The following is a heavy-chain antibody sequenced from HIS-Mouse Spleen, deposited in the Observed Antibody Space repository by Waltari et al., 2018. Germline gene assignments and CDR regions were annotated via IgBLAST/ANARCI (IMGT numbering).Heavy chain of an antibody. D-gene: IGHD6-13*01. J-gene: IGHJ2*01. CDR2: IYYSGST. CDR1: GGPTSSSSHY. V-gene: IGHV4-39*07. CDR3: AREIPYSSSWYDWYFDL. Sequence: QLQLPDSGPGLVKPTETLPLTSTVLGGPTSSSSHYWCWIRQPPGKGLEWIGSIYYSGSTYYNPSLKSRVTISVDTSKNQFSLKLSSVTAADTAVYYCAREIPYSSSWYDWYFDLWGRGTLVTVSS.